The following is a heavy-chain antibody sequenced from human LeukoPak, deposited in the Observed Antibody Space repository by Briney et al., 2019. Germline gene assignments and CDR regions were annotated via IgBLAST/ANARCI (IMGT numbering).Heavy chain of an antibody. D-gene: IGHD3-3*01. CDR3: AKREEYDGFQH. Sequence: GASLRLYCAASGFTFSSYAMSWVRQAPGQGLEWVSDTSGSGGSTYHADSAKGRFTIARANSKSTLYLQMNSLRAEGSAVYYCAKREEYDGFQHWGQGTLVTVS. CDR1: GFTFSSYA. CDR2: TSGSGGST. V-gene: IGHV3-23*01. J-gene: IGHJ1*01.